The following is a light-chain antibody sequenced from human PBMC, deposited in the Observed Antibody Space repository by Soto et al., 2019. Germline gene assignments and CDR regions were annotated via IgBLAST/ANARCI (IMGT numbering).Light chain of an antibody. J-gene: IGLJ1*01. CDR3: QSYDSSLSGSYV. Sequence: QSVLTQPPSVSGAPGQRVTISCTGSSSNIGAGYDVHWYQQLPGTAPKLLIYGNSNRPSGVPDRFSGSKCGASASLAITGLQAEDEADYFCQSYDSSLSGSYVFGTGTKRTVL. V-gene: IGLV1-40*01. CDR2: GNS. CDR1: SSNIGAGYD.